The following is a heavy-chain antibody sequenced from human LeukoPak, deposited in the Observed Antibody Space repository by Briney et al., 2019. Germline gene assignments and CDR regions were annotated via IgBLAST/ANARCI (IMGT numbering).Heavy chain of an antibody. CDR3: ATDLYCSGGSCIDY. D-gene: IGHD2-15*01. J-gene: IGHJ4*02. Sequence: GASVKVSCKVSGYTLTELSMHWVRQAPGKGLEWMGGFDPEDGETIYAQKFQGRVTMTEDTSTDTAYMELSSLRSEDTAVYYCATDLYCSGGSCIDYWGQRTLVTVSS. CDR1: GYTLTELS. V-gene: IGHV1-24*01. CDR2: FDPEDGET.